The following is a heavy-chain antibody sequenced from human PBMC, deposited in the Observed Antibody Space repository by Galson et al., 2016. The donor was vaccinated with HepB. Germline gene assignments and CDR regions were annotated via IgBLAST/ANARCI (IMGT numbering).Heavy chain of an antibody. CDR3: AKDAIGMVIGWLDP. V-gene: IGHV3-23*01. J-gene: IGHJ5*02. CDR1: GFRFTKSA. CDR2: ISASGVT. Sequence: SLRLSCAASGFRFTKSAMTWVRQAPGKGLEWVSGISASGVTYYADSVRGRFTVSRDDSKNTVFLQMKSLRADDTALYYCAKDAIGMVIGWLDPWGQGTQVTVSS. D-gene: IGHD3-3*01.